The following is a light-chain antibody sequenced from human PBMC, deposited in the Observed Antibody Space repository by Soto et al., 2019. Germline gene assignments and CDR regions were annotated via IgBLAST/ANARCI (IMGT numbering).Light chain of an antibody. V-gene: IGKV1-39*01. Sequence: DIQMTQSPSSLSASLGDRVTVTCRASQSISTYLNWFQQRPGKAPKLLIYGAYTLQDGVPSRFSGSRSETEFTLTISSLQPEDFATYYCQQSFGSPRTFGQGTWVDIK. J-gene: IGKJ1*01. CDR2: GAY. CDR1: QSISTY. CDR3: QQSFGSPRT.